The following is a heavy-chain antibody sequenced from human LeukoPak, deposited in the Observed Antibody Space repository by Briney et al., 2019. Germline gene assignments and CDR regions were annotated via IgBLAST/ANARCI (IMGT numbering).Heavy chain of an antibody. V-gene: IGHV5-51*01. CDR1: GYSFTSYW. Sequence: GESLKISCKASGYSFTSYWIGWVRQMPGKGLEWMGIIDPSDSEARYTPSFQGQVTISVDKSLTTADLQWNSLKASDTAMYYCARQTAMGRSGDYWGQGTLVTVSS. CDR2: IDPSDSEA. CDR3: ARQTAMGRSGDY. D-gene: IGHD5-18*01. J-gene: IGHJ4*02.